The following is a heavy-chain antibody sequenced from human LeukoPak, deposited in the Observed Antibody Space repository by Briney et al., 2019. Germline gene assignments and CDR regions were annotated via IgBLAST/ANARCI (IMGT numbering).Heavy chain of an antibody. D-gene: IGHD6-6*01. V-gene: IGHV4-34*01. CDR1: GGSFSGYY. CDR2: INRGGDT. CDR3: ARDPYSSSFQGYYYYYMDV. Sequence: SETLSLTCAVYGGSFSGYYWSWIRQPPGKGLEWIGEINRGGDTAYNPSLKSRVTISLDTSKNQFSLKLSSVTAADTAVYYCARDPYSSSFQGYYYYYMDVWGKGTTVTVSS. J-gene: IGHJ6*03.